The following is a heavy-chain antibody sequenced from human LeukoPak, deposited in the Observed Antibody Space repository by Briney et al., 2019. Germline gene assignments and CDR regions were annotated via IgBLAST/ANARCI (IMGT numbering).Heavy chain of an antibody. V-gene: IGHV1-18*01. Sequence: GASVKVSCKTSGGTFISYAINWVRQAPGQGLEWMGWISAYNGNTNYAQKLQGRVTMTTDTSKSTAYMELRSLRSDDTAVYYCARVGDSSSWYVLGSPVYYYMDVWGKGTTVTVSS. D-gene: IGHD6-13*01. CDR3: ARVGDSSSWYVLGSPVYYYMDV. CDR2: ISAYNGNT. CDR1: GGTFISYA. J-gene: IGHJ6*03.